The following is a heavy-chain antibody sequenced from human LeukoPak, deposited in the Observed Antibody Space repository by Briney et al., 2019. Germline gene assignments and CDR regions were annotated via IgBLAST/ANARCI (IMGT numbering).Heavy chain of an antibody. CDR3: ARDLWGPSGSYPDY. Sequence: GSLRLSCAASGFTFSSYWMSWVRQAPGKGLEWVANIKQDGSEKYYVDSVKGRFTISRDNAKNSLYLQMNSLRAEDTAVYYCARDLWGPSGSYPDYWGQGTLVTVSS. CDR2: IKQDGSEK. CDR1: GFTFSSYW. J-gene: IGHJ4*02. D-gene: IGHD1-26*01. V-gene: IGHV3-7*01.